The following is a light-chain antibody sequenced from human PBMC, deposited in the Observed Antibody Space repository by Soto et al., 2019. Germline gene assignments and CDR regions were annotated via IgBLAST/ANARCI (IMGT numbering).Light chain of an antibody. J-gene: IGKJ4*01. Sequence: DIQMTQSPSSLSASVGDRVTITCRASQGISNYLAWYQQKPGKVPRLLVYTASTLQSGVPSRFSGSGSETDFTLAISSLQPEDVATYYCQKYNSAPLTFGGGTKVEIK. CDR2: TAS. CDR3: QKYNSAPLT. V-gene: IGKV1-27*01. CDR1: QGISNY.